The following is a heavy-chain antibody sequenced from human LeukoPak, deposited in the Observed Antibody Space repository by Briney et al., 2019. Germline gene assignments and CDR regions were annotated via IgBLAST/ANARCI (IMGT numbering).Heavy chain of an antibody. CDR2: IYYSGST. D-gene: IGHD3-22*01. Sequence: PSETLSLTCTVSGGSISSYYWSWIRQPPGKGLEWIGYIYYSGSTNYNPSLKSRVTISVDTSKNQFSLKLSSVTAADTAVYYCARVGYYDSSGYYLEFDYWGQGTLVTVSS. V-gene: IGHV4-59*01. CDR3: ARVGYYDSSGYYLEFDY. CDR1: GGSISSYY. J-gene: IGHJ4*02.